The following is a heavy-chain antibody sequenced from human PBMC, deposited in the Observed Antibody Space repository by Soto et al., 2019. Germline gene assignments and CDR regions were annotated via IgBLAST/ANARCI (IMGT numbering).Heavy chain of an antibody. CDR2: VFSSGIT. CDR1: GFYISISSYY. V-gene: IGHV4-39*01. CDR3: ARLNSGRPGFDS. J-gene: IGHJ5*01. D-gene: IGHD1-26*01. Sequence: AETLSVTCTTSGFYISISSYYWGWIRQPPGKGLEWIGSVFSSGITYYNPSLKSRVIISVDTSKNQFSLRLYSATAADTAVYYCARLNSGRPGFDSWGQGTMVTVSS.